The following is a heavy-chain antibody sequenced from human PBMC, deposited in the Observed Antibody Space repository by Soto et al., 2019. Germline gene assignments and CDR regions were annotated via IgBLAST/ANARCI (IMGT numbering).Heavy chain of an antibody. J-gene: IGHJ4*02. CDR2: INWNSGSI. D-gene: IGHD3-22*01. Sequence: TGGSLRLSCAASGFTFDDYAMHWVRQVPGKGLEWVSGINWNSGSIGYGDSVKGRFAISRDNAKNSLYLQMNSLRAEDTAVYYCARDNMIVGQMDHWGQGTLVTVSS. CDR1: GFTFDDYA. V-gene: IGHV3-9*01. CDR3: ARDNMIVGQMDH.